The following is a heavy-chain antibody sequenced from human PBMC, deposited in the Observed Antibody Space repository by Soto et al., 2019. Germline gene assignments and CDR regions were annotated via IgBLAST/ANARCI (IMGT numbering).Heavy chain of an antibody. CDR1: GGTFSSYT. J-gene: IGHJ5*02. V-gene: IGHV1-69*02. CDR3: AKYPYRSGWYGGADWFDP. CDR2: IIPILGIA. Sequence: QVQLVQSGAEVKKPGSSVKVSCKASGGTFSSYTISWVRQAPGQGLEWMGRIIPILGIANYAQKFQGRVTIPADNSTSTAYMELSSLRSEDTAVYYCAKYPYRSGWYGGADWFDPWGQGTLVTVSS. D-gene: IGHD6-19*01.